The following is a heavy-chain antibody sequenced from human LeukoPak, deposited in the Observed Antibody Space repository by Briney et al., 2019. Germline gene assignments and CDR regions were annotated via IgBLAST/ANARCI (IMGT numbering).Heavy chain of an antibody. J-gene: IGHJ4*02. CDR1: GYSFTCYW. Sequence: GESLNISCKGSGYSFTCYWIGWVRPMPGKGLEWMGIIYPGDSDTKYSPSFQGQVTISADKSISTAYLQWSSLKPSDTAMYYCARQPTVTTNSDYWGQGTLVTVSS. D-gene: IGHD4-17*01. V-gene: IGHV5-51*01. CDR3: ARQPTVTTNSDY. CDR2: IYPGDSDT.